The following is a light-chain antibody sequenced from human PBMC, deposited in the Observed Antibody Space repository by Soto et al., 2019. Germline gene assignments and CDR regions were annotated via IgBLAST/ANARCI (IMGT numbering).Light chain of an antibody. V-gene: IGLV1-44*01. CDR1: SSNIGRDP. Sequence: QSVLTQPPSASGTPGQRITISCSGISSNIGRDPVNWYQELPGTAPKLLIYDNNQRPSGVPDRFSGSKSGTSASLAISGLQSEDEADYFCAGWDGSLRGFVFGTGTKATVL. J-gene: IGLJ1*01. CDR2: DNN. CDR3: AGWDGSLRGFV.